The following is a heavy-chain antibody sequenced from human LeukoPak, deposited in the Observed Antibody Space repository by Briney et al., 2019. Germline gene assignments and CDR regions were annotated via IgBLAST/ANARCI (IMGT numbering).Heavy chain of an antibody. D-gene: IGHD6-19*01. CDR2: INPSGGST. CDR1: GYTFTSYY. J-gene: IGHJ4*02. V-gene: IGHV1-46*01. Sequence: ASVKVSCKASGYTFTSYYMHWVRQAPGQGLEWMGIINPSGGSTSYAQKFQGRVTMTRDTSTSTVYMELSSLRSEDTAVYYCLAVAVFRGGFDYWGQGTLVTVSS. CDR3: LAVAVFRGGFDY.